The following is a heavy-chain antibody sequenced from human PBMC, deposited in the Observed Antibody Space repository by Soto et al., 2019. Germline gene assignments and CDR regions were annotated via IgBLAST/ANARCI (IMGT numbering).Heavy chain of an antibody. CDR1: GGSITSHY. D-gene: IGHD2-2*03. CDR2: IHHSGST. CDR3: GRLNGYCVGTSCHGYYGMDV. V-gene: IGHV4-59*08. Sequence: SETLSLTCSVSGGSITSHYCSWFRQPPGKGLEWIGYIHHSGSTNYNPSLNSRVTMSVDTSKNEFSLSVSSVTAADTAVYYCGRLNGYCVGTSCHGYYGMDVWGQGTTVTVSS. J-gene: IGHJ6*02.